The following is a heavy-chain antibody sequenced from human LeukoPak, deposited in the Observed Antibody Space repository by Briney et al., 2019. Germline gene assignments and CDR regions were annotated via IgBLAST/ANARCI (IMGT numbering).Heavy chain of an antibody. D-gene: IGHD6-13*01. Sequence: ASVKVSCKASGYTFTGYYMHWVRQAPGHGLEWMGWINPNSGGTNYAQKFQGRVAMTRDTSISTAYMELSRLRSDDTAVYYCARDSDVGIAADWGQGTLVTVSS. V-gene: IGHV1-2*02. CDR1: GYTFTGYY. CDR3: ARDSDVGIAAD. J-gene: IGHJ1*01. CDR2: INPNSGGT.